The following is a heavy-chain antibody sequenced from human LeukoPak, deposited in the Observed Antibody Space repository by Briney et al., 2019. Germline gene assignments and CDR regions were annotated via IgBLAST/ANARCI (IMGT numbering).Heavy chain of an antibody. CDR2: IYNGGSA. V-gene: IGHV4-4*07. J-gene: IGHJ4*02. D-gene: IGHD1-14*01. Sequence: PSETLSLTCTVSGASVSNYYLSWIRQPAGKGLEWIGRIYNGGSANYNPSLQSRISMSVDTSKNQFSLRLKSVTAADTAVYYCARQPIGPYYFAYWGQGTLVTVSS. CDR1: GASVSNYY. CDR3: ARQPIGPYYFAY.